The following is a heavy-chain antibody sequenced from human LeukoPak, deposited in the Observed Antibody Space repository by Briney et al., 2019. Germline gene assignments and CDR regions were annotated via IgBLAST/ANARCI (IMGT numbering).Heavy chain of an antibody. CDR3: VTYYDFWSGYYDGSFDY. CDR2: IIPIFGTA. CDR1: GGTFSSYA. D-gene: IGHD3-3*01. V-gene: IGHV1-69*13. Sequence: GASVKVSCKASGGTFSSYAISWVRQAPGQGLEWMGGIIPIFGTANYAQKFQGRVTITADESTSTAYMELSSLRSEDTAVYYCVTYYDFWSGYYDGSFDYWGQGTLVTVSS. J-gene: IGHJ4*02.